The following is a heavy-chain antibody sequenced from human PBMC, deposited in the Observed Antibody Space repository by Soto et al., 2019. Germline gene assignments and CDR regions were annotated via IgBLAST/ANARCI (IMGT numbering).Heavy chain of an antibody. J-gene: IGHJ6*02. Sequence: QVQLQESGPGLVKPSQTLSLTCTVSGGSISSGDYYWSWIRQPPGKGLEWIGYIYYSGSTYYNPSLKSRVTISVDTSKNQFSLKLSSVTAADTAVYYCARAEYCSSTSCSPYSSSSAGYYYGMDVWGQGTTVTVSS. V-gene: IGHV4-30-4*01. CDR3: ARAEYCSSTSCSPYSSSSAGYYYGMDV. CDR1: GGSISSGDYY. D-gene: IGHD2-2*01. CDR2: IYYSGST.